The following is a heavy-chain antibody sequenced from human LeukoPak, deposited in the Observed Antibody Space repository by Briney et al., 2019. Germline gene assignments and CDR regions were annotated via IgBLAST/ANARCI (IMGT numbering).Heavy chain of an antibody. CDR3: ARVDGGEWYYFDY. D-gene: IGHD2-8*02. Sequence: ASVKVSCKASGYTFTGYYMHWVRQAPGQGLEWMGWINPNNGGTNCAQKFQGRVTMTLDTSISTGYMELSRLRSDDTAIYFCARVDGGEWYYFDYWGQGTLVTVFS. V-gene: IGHV1-2*02. CDR2: INPNNGGT. J-gene: IGHJ4*02. CDR1: GYTFTGYY.